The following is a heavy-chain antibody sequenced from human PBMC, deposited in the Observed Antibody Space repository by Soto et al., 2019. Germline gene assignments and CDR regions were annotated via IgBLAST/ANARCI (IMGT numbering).Heavy chain of an antibody. V-gene: IGHV3-7*01. CDR3: TSSFYYDTSCYD. D-gene: IGHD3-22*01. CDR2: IKQDGSEK. CDR1: GFSIANFW. Sequence: EVQLVESGGGLAQPGGSLRLSCAASGFSIANFWMSWVRQAPGKGLEWVANIKQDGSEKYYVDSVKGRFTISRDNAKNSLYLQMNSLRAEDTGTYYCTSSFYYDTSCYDWGQGTLVTVSP. J-gene: IGHJ4*02.